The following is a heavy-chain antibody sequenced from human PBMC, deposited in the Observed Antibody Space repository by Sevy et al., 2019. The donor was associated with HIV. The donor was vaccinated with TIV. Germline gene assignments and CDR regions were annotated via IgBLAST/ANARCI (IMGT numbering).Heavy chain of an antibody. CDR1: RYSLSEIS. Sequence: ASVKVSCKVSRYSLSEISMHWVRQAPGKGLEWMGGFDPEDGETIYAQKFQGRVTMTENTSTDTAYMALRRLTSEDTAVYYCATLDFWSDHPFYGTDVWGQGTTVTVSS. V-gene: IGHV1-24*01. CDR2: FDPEDGET. D-gene: IGHD3-3*01. J-gene: IGHJ6*02. CDR3: ATLDFWSDHPFYGTDV.